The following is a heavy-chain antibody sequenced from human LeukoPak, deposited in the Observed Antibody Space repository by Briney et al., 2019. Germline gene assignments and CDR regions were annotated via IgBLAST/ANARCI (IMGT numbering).Heavy chain of an antibody. V-gene: IGHV4-38-2*01. J-gene: IGHJ4*02. CDR2: IDHSGGT. CDR1: NYSITSGYY. D-gene: IGHD5-12*01. CDR3: ARVDSGYDALKY. Sequence: PSETLSLTCGVSNYSITSGYYWGWIRQPPGRGLEWIGSIDHSGGTYYNPSLKSRVTMSVDTSKNQFSLKVNSVTAADTAVYYCARVDSGYDALKYWGRGTLVAVSS.